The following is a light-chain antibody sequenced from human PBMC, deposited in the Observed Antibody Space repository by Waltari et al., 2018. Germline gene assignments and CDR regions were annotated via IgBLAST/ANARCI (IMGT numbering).Light chain of an antibody. CDR3: QAWDSGVV. CDR1: KLGVKY. V-gene: IGLV3-1*01. Sequence: SYELTQPPSVSETPGQTASITCSGDKLGVKYGCWYPQKPGHSPEVVIYQDSLRPSWIPERFSGSNSGNTATLTISGTQPVDDADYYCQAWDSGVVFGGGTKLTVL. CDR2: QDS. J-gene: IGLJ2*01.